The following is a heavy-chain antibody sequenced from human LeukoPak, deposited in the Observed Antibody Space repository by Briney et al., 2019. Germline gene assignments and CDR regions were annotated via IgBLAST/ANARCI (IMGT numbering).Heavy chain of an antibody. D-gene: IGHD1-26*01. V-gene: IGHV3-21*06. J-gene: IGHJ6*03. CDR3: ARDPYSGNYGAYYYYYMDV. CDR2: ITSSSSYI. CDR1: GFTFTSYN. Sequence: GGSLRLSCVASGFTFTSYNMNWVRQAPGKGLEWVSSITSSSSYIYYADSVKGRFTISRDNAKNSLYLQMDSLRVEDTAVYYCARDPYSGNYGAYYYYYMDVWGKGTTVTISS.